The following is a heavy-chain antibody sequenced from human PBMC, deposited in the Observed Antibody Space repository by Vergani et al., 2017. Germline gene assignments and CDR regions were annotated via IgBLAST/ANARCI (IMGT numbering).Heavy chain of an antibody. CDR1: GYTFSNYY. CDR2: INPSGGHT. CDR3: ARGDYGILTGYRY. D-gene: IGHD3-9*01. V-gene: IGHV1-46*03. J-gene: IGHJ4*02. Sequence: QLHVLQSVAEVKNSGASVKVSCKTSGYTFSNYYMHCVRQAPGQGLECMGIINPSGGHTNYAQKFQGRVTMTRDTSTSTVYMELCSLRSEDTAIYYCARGDYGILTGYRYWGQGTLVTVSA.